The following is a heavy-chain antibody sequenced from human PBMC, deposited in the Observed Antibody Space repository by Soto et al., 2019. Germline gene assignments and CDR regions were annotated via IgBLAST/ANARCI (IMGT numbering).Heavy chain of an antibody. CDR3: ARVGWATRRSGMDV. Sequence: SETLSLTCTVSGGSISSYYWSWIRQPAGKGLEWIGRIYTSGSTNYNPSLKSRVTMSVDTSKNQFSLKLSSVTAADTAVYYCARVGWATRRSGMDVWGQGTTVTVSS. CDR1: GGSISSYY. D-gene: IGHD5-12*01. V-gene: IGHV4-4*07. CDR2: IYTSGST. J-gene: IGHJ6*02.